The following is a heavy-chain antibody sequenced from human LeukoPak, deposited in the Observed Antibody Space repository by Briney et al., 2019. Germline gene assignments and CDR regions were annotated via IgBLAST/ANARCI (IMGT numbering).Heavy chain of an antibody. J-gene: IGHJ6*02. CDR1: GGSISSYY. CDR2: IYYSGST. V-gene: IGHV4-59*08. CDR3: ARQPYSSGWEDYYYYGMDV. Sequence: PSETLSLTCTVSGGSISSYYWSWIRQPPGKGLEWIGYIYYSGSTNYLPSLKSRVTISVDTSKNQFSLKLSSVTAADTAVYYCARQPYSSGWEDYYYYGMDVWGQGTTVTVSS. D-gene: IGHD6-19*01.